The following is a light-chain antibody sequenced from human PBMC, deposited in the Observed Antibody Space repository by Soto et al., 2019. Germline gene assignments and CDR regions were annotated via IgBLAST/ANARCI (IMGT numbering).Light chain of an antibody. Sequence: DIQMTQSPSTLSASVGDRVTITCRASQSVRSWLAWFQQKPGKVPQRLIYAASTLQSGVPSRFSGSGSGTEFTLTISSLQPEDFATYYCLQHRSYPLTFGGGTKVDIK. V-gene: IGKV1-17*01. J-gene: IGKJ4*01. CDR2: AAS. CDR1: QSVRSW. CDR3: LQHRSYPLT.